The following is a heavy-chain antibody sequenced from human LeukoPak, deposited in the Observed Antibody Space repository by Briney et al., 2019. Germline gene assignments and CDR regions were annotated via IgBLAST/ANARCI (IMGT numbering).Heavy chain of an antibody. J-gene: IGHJ6*02. Sequence: GGSLRLSCAASGFTFSSYAMSWVRQAPGKGLEWVSAISGSGGSTYYADSVKGRFIISRDNSKNTLYLQMNSLRAEDTAVYYCAKGDDSSGYLPPGFYGMDVWGQGTTVTVSS. CDR2: ISGSGGST. V-gene: IGHV3-23*01. D-gene: IGHD3-22*01. CDR3: AKGDDSSGYLPPGFYGMDV. CDR1: GFTFSSYA.